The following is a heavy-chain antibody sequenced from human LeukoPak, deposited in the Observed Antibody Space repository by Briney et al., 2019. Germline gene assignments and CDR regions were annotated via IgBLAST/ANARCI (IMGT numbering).Heavy chain of an antibody. CDR1: GFTFSSYA. CDR3: ARGDCSGGSCYYDYYYGLDV. Sequence: GESLRLSCAASGFTFSSYAMSWVRQAPGKGLEWVSVIYAGGSTYYADSVKGRFTISRDNSKNTLYLQMNSLRAEDTAVYYCARGDCSGGSCYYDYYYGLDVWGQGTTVTVSS. CDR2: IYAGGST. J-gene: IGHJ6*02. V-gene: IGHV3-66*02. D-gene: IGHD2-15*01.